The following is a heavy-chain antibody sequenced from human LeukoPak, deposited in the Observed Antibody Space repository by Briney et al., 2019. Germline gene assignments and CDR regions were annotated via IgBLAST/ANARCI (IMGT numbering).Heavy chain of an antibody. D-gene: IGHD3-10*01. Sequence: SETLSLTCAVYGGSFIGYYWSWIRQPPGKGLEWIGEINHSGSTNYNPSLKSRVTISVDTSKNQFSLKLSSVTAADTAVYYCATRSITSSYWGQGTLVTVSS. V-gene: IGHV4-34*01. CDR1: GGSFIGYY. CDR3: ATRSITSSY. CDR2: INHSGST. J-gene: IGHJ4*02.